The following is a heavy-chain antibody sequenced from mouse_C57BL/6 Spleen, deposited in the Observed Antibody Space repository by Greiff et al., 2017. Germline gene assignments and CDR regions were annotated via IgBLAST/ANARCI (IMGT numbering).Heavy chain of an antibody. Sequence: EVKLLESGGGLVQPGGSLKLSCAASGFTFSDYGMAWVRQAPRKGPEWVAFISTLAYSIYYADTVTGRFTISRENAKNTLYLEMSSLRSEDTDMYYCEKRGSSYYYAMDDWGQGTSVTVSS. J-gene: IGHJ4*01. CDR1: GFTFSDYG. D-gene: IGHD1-1*01. CDR3: EKRGSSYYYAMDD. CDR2: ISTLAYSI. V-gene: IGHV5-15*01.